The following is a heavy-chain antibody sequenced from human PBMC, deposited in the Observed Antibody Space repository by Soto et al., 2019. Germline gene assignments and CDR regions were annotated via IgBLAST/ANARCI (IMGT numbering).Heavy chain of an antibody. CDR1: GFSLSTSGMC. Sequence: SGPPLVNPTQTLTLTCTFSGFSLSTSGMCESWIRQPPGKALEWLARIDWDDDKYYSTSLNTMLTISKDTAKNQVVLTMTNMDLVDTATYYCARDPVFSAFDIWGQGTMVTVS. D-gene: IGHD1-20*01. J-gene: IGHJ3*02. V-gene: IGHV2-70*11. CDR2: IDWDDDK. CDR3: ARDPVFSAFDI.